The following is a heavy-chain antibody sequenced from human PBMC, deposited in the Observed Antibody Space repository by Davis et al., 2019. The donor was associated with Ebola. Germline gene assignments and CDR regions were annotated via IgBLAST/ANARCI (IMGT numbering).Heavy chain of an antibody. Sequence: GESLKISCAASGFTFSSYGMHWVRQAPGKGLEWVAVISYDGSNKYYADSVKGRFTISRDNSKNTLYLQMNSLRAEDTAVYYCASLEAGLDYWGQGTLVTVSS. CDR2: ISYDGSNK. CDR1: GFTFSSYG. V-gene: IGHV3-30*03. D-gene: IGHD2-15*01. J-gene: IGHJ4*02. CDR3: ASLEAGLDY.